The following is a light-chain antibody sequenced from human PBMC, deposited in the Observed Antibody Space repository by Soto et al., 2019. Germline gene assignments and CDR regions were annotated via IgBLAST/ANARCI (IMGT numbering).Light chain of an antibody. J-gene: IGKJ1*01. V-gene: IGKV3-20*01. Sequence: IVLTQSPGTLSLSPGERATLSCRDSQSVSSSYLAWYQQKPGQAPRLLIYDTSSRATGNPDRVSGSGSGADFTLAISRLEPEDFAVYDCHQCGSSPSFGQGTKVELK. CDR1: QSVSSSY. CDR2: DTS. CDR3: HQCGSSPS.